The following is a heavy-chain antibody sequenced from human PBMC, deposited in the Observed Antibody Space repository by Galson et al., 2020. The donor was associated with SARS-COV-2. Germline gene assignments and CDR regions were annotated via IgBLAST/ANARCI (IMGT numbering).Heavy chain of an antibody. D-gene: IGHD6-13*01. V-gene: IGHV2-70*11. CDR3: TRMAAGLAAAMDV. CDR1: GFSLSTSGMC. J-gene: IGHJ6*02. CDR2: IDWDDDK. Sequence: VSGPTLVKPTQTLTLTCTFSGFSLSTSGMCVTWIRQPPGKALEWLARIDWDDDKYYSTSLRTRLTISKDTSKNQVVLTMTNMDAVDTATYYCTRMAAGLAAAMDVWGQGTTVTVSS.